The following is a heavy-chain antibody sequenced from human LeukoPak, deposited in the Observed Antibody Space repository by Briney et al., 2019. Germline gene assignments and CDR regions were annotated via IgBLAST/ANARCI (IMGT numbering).Heavy chain of an antibody. J-gene: IGHJ4*02. CDR1: GASISSGGYS. CDR3: ATGTGYCSSGSCYDY. Sequence: SETLSLTRAVSGASISSGGYSWSWIRQPPGKGLEWIGYIFHSGSTYYNPSLKSRVTILVDRSKNQFSLKLSSVTAADTAVYYCATGTGYCSSGSCYDYWGQGTLVTVSS. CDR2: IFHSGST. V-gene: IGHV4-30-2*01. D-gene: IGHD2-15*01.